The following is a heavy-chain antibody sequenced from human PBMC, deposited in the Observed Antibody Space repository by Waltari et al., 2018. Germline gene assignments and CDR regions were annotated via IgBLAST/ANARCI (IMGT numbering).Heavy chain of an antibody. V-gene: IGHV1-24*01. D-gene: IGHD6-25*01. J-gene: IGHJ4*02. CDR3: TTINSDSGDYFDY. Sequence: QVQLVQSGAEVKKPGASVKVSCKVSGYTLPDLSKHWVRQAPGKGLEWMGGFDPEKGETIYAQKFQGRVTMTEDTSTDTAYMELSSLRSEDTAIYYCTTINSDSGDYFDYWGQGTLVTVSS. CDR1: GYTLPDLS. CDR2: FDPEKGET.